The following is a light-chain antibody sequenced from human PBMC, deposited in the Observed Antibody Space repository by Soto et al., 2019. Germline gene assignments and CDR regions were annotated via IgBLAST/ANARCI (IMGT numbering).Light chain of an antibody. CDR3: QQRSNWPYT. V-gene: IGKV3-11*01. CDR1: QSVSSY. Sequence: EIVLTQSPATQSLSPGERATLSCRASQSVSSYLAWYQQKPGQAPRLLIYDASSWATGIPARFSGSGSGTDFTLTISSLEPEHFAVYYCQQRSNWPYTFGQGTKLEIK. J-gene: IGKJ2*01. CDR2: DAS.